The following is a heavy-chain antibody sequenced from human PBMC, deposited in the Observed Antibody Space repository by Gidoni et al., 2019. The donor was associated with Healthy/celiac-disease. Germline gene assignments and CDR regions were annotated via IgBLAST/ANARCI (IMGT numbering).Heavy chain of an antibody. CDR3: TTDLIRFLEWSTGEFDY. D-gene: IGHD3-3*01. J-gene: IGHJ4*02. Sequence: EVQLVESGGGLVKPGGSLRLSCAASGFTFRNAWMNWVRQAPGKGLEWVGRIKSKTDGGTTDYAAPVKGRFTISRDDSKNTLYLQMNSLKTEDTAVYYCTTDLIRFLEWSTGEFDYWGQGTLVTVSS. CDR1: GFTFRNAW. V-gene: IGHV3-15*07. CDR2: IKSKTDGGTT.